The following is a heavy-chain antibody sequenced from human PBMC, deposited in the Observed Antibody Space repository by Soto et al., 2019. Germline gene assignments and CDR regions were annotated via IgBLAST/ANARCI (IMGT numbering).Heavy chain of an antibody. CDR3: ARAPIPNWNYYGMDV. Sequence: TLSLTCTVSGGSVNSGGYHWSWIRQHPGKGLEWIGDIYYSGSTYYNPSLKSRVTISIDTSTNHFSLHLSALTAADTAVYYCARAPIPNWNYYGMDVWGQGTTVTVSS. J-gene: IGHJ6*02. V-gene: IGHV4-31*03. D-gene: IGHD1-1*01. CDR2: IYYSGST. CDR1: GGSVNSGGYH.